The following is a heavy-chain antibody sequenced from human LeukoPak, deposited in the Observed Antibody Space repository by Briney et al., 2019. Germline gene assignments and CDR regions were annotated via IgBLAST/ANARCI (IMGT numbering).Heavy chain of an antibody. V-gene: IGHV1-8*01. CDR2: MNPNSGNT. CDR3: ARGHLRWLQLMFGY. D-gene: IGHD5-24*01. CDR1: GSTFTIYD. J-gene: IGHJ4*02. Sequence: ASVKVSCNASGSTFTIYDINWVRQATGQGLEWMGWMNPNSGNTGYAQKSQGRGTMTRNTSISTAYMELSSLRSEDTAVYYCARGHLRWLQLMFGYWGQGTLVTVSS.